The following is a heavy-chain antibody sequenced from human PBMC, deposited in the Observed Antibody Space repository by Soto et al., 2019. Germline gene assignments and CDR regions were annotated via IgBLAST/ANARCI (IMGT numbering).Heavy chain of an antibody. Sequence: GGSLRLSCAASGFTFDDYTMHWVRQAPGKGLEWVSLISWDGGSTYYADSVKGRFTISRDNSKNSLYLQMNSLRTEDTALYYFAKDNSSSSSGYPYYYYGMDVWGQGTTVTVSS. V-gene: IGHV3-43*01. CDR1: GFTFDDYT. CDR3: AKDNSSSSSGYPYYYYGMDV. J-gene: IGHJ6*02. CDR2: ISWDGGST. D-gene: IGHD6-13*01.